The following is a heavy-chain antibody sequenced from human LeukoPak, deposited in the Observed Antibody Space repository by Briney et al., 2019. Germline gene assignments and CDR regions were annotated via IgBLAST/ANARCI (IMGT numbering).Heavy chain of an antibody. V-gene: IGHV3-23*01. Sequence: PGGSLRLSCAASGFTFSSYAMSWVRQAPGKGLEWVSAISGSGGSTYYADSVKGRFTISRDNSKNTLYLQMNSLRAEDTAVYYCAKGVRSSSWYKGYFQHWGQGTLVTVSS. J-gene: IGHJ1*01. CDR2: ISGSGGST. CDR1: GFTFSSYA. D-gene: IGHD6-13*01. CDR3: AKGVRSSSWYKGYFQH.